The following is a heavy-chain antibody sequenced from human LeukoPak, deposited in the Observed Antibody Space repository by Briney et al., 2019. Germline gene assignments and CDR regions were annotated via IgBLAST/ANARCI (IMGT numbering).Heavy chain of an antibody. CDR1: GFTFSSYD. Sequence: PGGSLRLSCAASGFTFSSYDMHWVRRAPGKGLEWVAFIRYDGSNKYYADSVKGRFTISRDNSKNTLYLQMNSLRAEDTAVYYCAKAEWEQNAFDIWGQGTMVTVSS. CDR3: AKAEWEQNAFDI. D-gene: IGHD1-26*01. CDR2: IRYDGSNK. J-gene: IGHJ3*02. V-gene: IGHV3-30*02.